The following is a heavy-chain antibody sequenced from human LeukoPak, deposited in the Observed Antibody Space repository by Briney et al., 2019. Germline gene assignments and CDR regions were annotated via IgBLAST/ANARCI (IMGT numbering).Heavy chain of an antibody. CDR2: IYWNDDN. V-gene: IGHV2-5*01. Sequence: SGPTLVNPTQTLXLTCTFSGFSLTTGVGVGWLRQPPGRALEWLALIYWNDDNRYNESLRSRLTIAKDTSRNQVILTMTNMDPVDTATYYCAHYGDYRFLFYFDSWGPGTVVTVSS. J-gene: IGHJ4*02. CDR3: AHYGDYRFLFYFDS. CDR1: GFSLTTGVG. D-gene: IGHD4-17*01.